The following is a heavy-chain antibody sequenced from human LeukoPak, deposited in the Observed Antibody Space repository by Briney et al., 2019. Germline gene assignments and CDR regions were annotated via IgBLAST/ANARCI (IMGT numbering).Heavy chain of an antibody. V-gene: IGHV1-69*13. CDR3: QYYDILTGYIRLDY. CDR1: GGTFSSYA. Sequence: SVKVSCTAPGGTFSSYAISWVRQAPGQGLEWMGGIIPIFGTANYAQKFQGRVTITADESTSTAYMELSSLRSEDTAVYYCQYYDILTGYIRLDYWGQGTLVTVSS. J-gene: IGHJ4*02. CDR2: IIPIFGTA. D-gene: IGHD3-9*01.